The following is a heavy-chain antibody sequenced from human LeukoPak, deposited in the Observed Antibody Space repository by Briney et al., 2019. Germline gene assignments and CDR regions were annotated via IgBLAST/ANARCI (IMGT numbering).Heavy chain of an antibody. J-gene: IGHJ5*02. V-gene: IGHV3-7*05. Sequence: PGGSLLLSCAASGFTFSNYWMIWGRQAPGKGLEWVGNIKQDGSEKRYADSARGRFSISRDNAQTSLYLQMNSLRAEDTAVYYCARASDPWLQLTWGQGTLVTVSS. D-gene: IGHD5-24*01. CDR3: ARASDPWLQLT. CDR2: IKQDGSEK. CDR1: GFTFSNYW.